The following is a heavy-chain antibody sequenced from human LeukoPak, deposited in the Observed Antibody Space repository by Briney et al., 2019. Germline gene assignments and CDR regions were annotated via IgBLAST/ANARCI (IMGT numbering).Heavy chain of an antibody. Sequence: ASVKVSCKASGYTFTGYYMHWVRQAPGQGLEWMGWINPNSGGTNYAQKFQGRVTVTRDTSISTAYMELSRLRSDDTAVYYCARDKGYSYGYGYWGQGTLVTVSS. CDR3: ARDKGYSYGYGY. J-gene: IGHJ4*02. V-gene: IGHV1-2*02. CDR1: GYTFTGYY. D-gene: IGHD5-18*01. CDR2: INPNSGGT.